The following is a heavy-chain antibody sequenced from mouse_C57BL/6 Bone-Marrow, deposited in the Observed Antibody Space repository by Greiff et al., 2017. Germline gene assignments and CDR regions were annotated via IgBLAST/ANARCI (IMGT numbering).Heavy chain of an antibody. J-gene: IGHJ1*03. V-gene: IGHV2-5*01. D-gene: IGHD1-1*01. CDR3: AKNHYYGSSYPSYWYFDV. Sequence: VQGVESGPGLVQPSQSLSITCTVSGFSLTSYGVHWVRQSPGKGLEWLGVIWRGGSTDYNAAFMSRLSITKDNSKSQVFFKMNSLQAYDTAIYYCAKNHYYGSSYPSYWYFDVWGTGTTVTVSS. CDR2: IWRGGST. CDR1: GFSLTSYG.